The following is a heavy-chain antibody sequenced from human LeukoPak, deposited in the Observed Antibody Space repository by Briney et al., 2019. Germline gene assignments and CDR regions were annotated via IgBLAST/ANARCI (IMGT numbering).Heavy chain of an antibody. CDR2: ISSSSSYI. CDR3: ARSIAVAGTDY. V-gene: IGHV3-21*01. Sequence: GSLRLSCAASGFTFSSYSMNWVRQAPGKGLEWVSSISSSSSYIYYADSVKGRFTISRDNAKNSLYLQMNSLRAEDTAVYYCARSIAVAGTDYWGQGTLVTVSS. D-gene: IGHD6-19*01. J-gene: IGHJ4*02. CDR1: GFTFSSYS.